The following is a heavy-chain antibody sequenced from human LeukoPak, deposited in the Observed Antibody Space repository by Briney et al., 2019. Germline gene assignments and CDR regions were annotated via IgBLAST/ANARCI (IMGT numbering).Heavy chain of an antibody. CDR2: IYPGDSDT. CDR1: GYSFTSYW. CDR3: ARRRRTAPPYYFDY. Sequence: GESLQISCKGSGYSFTSYWIGWVRQMPGKGLVWMGMIYPGDSDTRYSPSFQGQVTISADKSISTAYLQWSSLKASDTAMYYCARRRRTAPPYYFDYWGQGTLVTVSS. D-gene: IGHD5-18*01. J-gene: IGHJ4*02. V-gene: IGHV5-51*01.